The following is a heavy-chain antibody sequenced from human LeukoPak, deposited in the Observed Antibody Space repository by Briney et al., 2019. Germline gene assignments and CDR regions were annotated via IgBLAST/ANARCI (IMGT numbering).Heavy chain of an antibody. V-gene: IGHV4-4*07. Sequence: SETLSLTCTVSGGSISSYYWSWIRQPAGKGLEWIGRIYTSGSTNYNPSLKSRVTMSVDTSKNQFSLKLSSVTAADTAVYYCARDLRDYYGSGSSNWFDPWGQGTLVTVSS. CDR3: ARDLRDYYGSGSSNWFDP. CDR2: IYTSGST. D-gene: IGHD3-10*01. CDR1: GGSISSYY. J-gene: IGHJ5*02.